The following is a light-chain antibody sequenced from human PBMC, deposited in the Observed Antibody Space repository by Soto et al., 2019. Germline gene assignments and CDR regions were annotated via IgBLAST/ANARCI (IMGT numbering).Light chain of an antibody. CDR3: QQANSFPPT. CDR2: AAS. Sequence: DIQMTQSPSSVSAAVGDRVTITCRASQGISRWLAWYQQKPGKAPKLLIYAASSLQSGVPSRFSGSGSGTDFTLTISSLQPADFATYYCQQANSFPPTFGPGTKVDIK. V-gene: IGKV1-12*01. CDR1: QGISRW. J-gene: IGKJ3*01.